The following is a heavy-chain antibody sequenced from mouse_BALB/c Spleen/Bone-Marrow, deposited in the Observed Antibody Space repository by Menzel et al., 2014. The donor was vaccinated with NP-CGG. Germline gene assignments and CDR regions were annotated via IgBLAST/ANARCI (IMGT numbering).Heavy chain of an antibody. V-gene: IGHV1-80*01. CDR2: IYPGDGDT. CDR1: GYAFSVYW. J-gene: IGHJ2*01. CDR3: ARGGISVDY. Sequence: QVHVKQSGAELVRPGSSVKISCKASGYAFSVYWMNWVKQRPGQGLEWIGQIYPGDGDTNYNGKFKGRATLTADKSSNTAYMQLSSLTSEDSAVYFCARGGISVDYWGQGTTLTVP.